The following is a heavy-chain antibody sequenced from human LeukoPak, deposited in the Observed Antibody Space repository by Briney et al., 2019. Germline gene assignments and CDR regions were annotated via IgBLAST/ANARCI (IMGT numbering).Heavy chain of an antibody. V-gene: IGHV4-4*07. CDR2: IYISGST. Sequence: SETLSLTCTVSGGTISSYYWSWIRQPAGKGLEWIGRIYISGSTNYNPSLKSRVTMSVDTSKNQFSLKLSSVIAADTAVYYCARTWQWLPFDYWGQGTLVTVSS. CDR3: ARTWQWLPFDY. CDR1: GGTISSYY. D-gene: IGHD6-19*01. J-gene: IGHJ4*02.